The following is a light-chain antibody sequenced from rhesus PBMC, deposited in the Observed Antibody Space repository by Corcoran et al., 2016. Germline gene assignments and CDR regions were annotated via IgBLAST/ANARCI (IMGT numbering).Light chain of an antibody. V-gene: IGKV1-22*01. CDR3: QQYSSSPYS. CDR2: KAS. CDR1: QSISSW. J-gene: IGKJ2*01. Sequence: DIQMTQSPSSLSASVGDTVTITCRASQSISSWLAWYQQKPGKAPKLLIYKASTLQSGGPSRLSGSGSGTDFTLPISSLQSEDFATYYCQQYSSSPYSFAQGTKVEIK.